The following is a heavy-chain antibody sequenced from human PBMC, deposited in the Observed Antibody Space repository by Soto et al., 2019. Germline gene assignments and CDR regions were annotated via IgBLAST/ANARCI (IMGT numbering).Heavy chain of an antibody. CDR3: AKDLHTSSSEWRYYFGMDV. CDR1: GFTFSGYA. J-gene: IGHJ6*02. Sequence: GGSLRLSCAASGFTFSGYAMRWVRQAPGKGLEWVSTITGTGGKTYYAGSVKGRFTISRDNSKNTMYLQINSLTAEDTAVYYCAKDLHTSSSEWRYYFGMDVWGQGTTVTVYS. V-gene: IGHV3-23*01. D-gene: IGHD6-6*01. CDR2: ITGTGGKT.